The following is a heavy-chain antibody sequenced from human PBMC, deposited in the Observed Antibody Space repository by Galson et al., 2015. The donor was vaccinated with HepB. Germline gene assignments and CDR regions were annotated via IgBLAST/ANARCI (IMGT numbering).Heavy chain of an antibody. D-gene: IGHD2-21*01. Sequence: SVKVSCKASGYTFTGYYMHWVRQAPGQGLEWMGRINPNSGGTNYAQKFQGRVTMTRDTSISTAYMELSRLRSDDTAVYYCAVGVTYCGGDCYTNWGQGTLVTVSS. J-gene: IGHJ4*02. V-gene: IGHV1-2*06. CDR1: GYTFTGYY. CDR3: AVGVTYCGGDCYTN. CDR2: INPNSGGT.